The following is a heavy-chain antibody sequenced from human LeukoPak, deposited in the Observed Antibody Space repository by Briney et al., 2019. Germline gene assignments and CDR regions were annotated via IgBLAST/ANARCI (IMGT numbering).Heavy chain of an antibody. CDR1: GFTFSSYA. CDR2: ISGSGGST. Sequence: PGGSLRLSCAAPGFTFSSYAMSWVRQAPGKGLEWVSAISGSGGSTYYADSVKGRFTISRDNSKNTLYLQMNSLRAEDTAVYYCAKGSVATMVRGVTFDYWGQGTLVTVSS. J-gene: IGHJ4*02. D-gene: IGHD3-10*01. V-gene: IGHV3-23*01. CDR3: AKGSVATMVRGVTFDY.